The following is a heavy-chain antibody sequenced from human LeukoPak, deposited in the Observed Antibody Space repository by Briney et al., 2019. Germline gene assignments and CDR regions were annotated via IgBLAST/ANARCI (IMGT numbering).Heavy chain of an antibody. CDR2: ISNDGTTT. CDR1: GFTFSGYW. Sequence: GGSLRLSCAASGFTFSGYWMLWVRQAPGKGLVWVSRISNDGTTTNYADSVKGRFTISRGNSKNTLYLQMNSLRAEDTAVYYCAKEGYSSSWYDYWGQGTLVTVSS. V-gene: IGHV3-74*01. CDR3: AKEGYSSSWYDY. D-gene: IGHD6-13*01. J-gene: IGHJ4*02.